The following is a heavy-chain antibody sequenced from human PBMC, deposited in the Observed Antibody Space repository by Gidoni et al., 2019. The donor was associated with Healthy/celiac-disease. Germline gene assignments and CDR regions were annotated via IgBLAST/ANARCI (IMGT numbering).Heavy chain of an antibody. CDR1: GFPFSSYA. J-gene: IGHJ4*02. D-gene: IGHD3-22*01. Sequence: EVQLVESGGGLVQRGGSLRPSCAVSGFPFSSYALNWVRQAPGKGLAWVSYISSSGSTIYYADSVKGRFTISRDNAKNSLYRQMNSLRAEDTAVYYCARSYDSSGYYWDVFDYWGQGTLVTVSS. V-gene: IGHV3-48*03. CDR3: ARSYDSSGYYWDVFDY. CDR2: ISSSGSTI.